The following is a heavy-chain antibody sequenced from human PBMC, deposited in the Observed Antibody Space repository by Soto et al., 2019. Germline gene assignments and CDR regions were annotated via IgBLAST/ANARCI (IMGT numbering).Heavy chain of an antibody. D-gene: IGHD6-13*01. J-gene: IGHJ6*02. CDR3: TRNRSVVLGYSSSEDYYYGMDF. CDR1: GYTFTSYY. V-gene: IGHV1-46*01. CDR2: INPSGGST. Sequence: QVQLVQSGAEVKKPGASVKVSCKASGYTFTSYYMHWVRQAPGQGLEWMGIINPSGGSTSYAQKFEARLTMTGDTSKSTVNMELSSLRSEDTAVYYCTRNRSVVLGYSSSEDYYYGMDFWGQGTTVTVSS.